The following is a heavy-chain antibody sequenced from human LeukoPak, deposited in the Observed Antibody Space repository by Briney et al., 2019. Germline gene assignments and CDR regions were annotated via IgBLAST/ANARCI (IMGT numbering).Heavy chain of an antibody. CDR3: ARGGASSRYFDY. J-gene: IGHJ4*02. V-gene: IGHV4-59*11. CDR2: VSYKEST. D-gene: IGHD3-16*01. Sequence: PSETLSLTCPVSGGSISGQYWSWIRQPPGKGLEWIGFVSYKESTNYNPSLNGRVTISLDTSKNQFTRRVNSVTAAESAVYYCARGGASSRYFDYWGQGTLVTVSS. CDR1: GGSISGQY.